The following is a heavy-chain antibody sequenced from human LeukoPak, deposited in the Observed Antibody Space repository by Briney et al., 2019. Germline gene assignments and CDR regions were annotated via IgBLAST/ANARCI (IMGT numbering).Heavy chain of an antibody. CDR3: ARDHGTTS. D-gene: IGHD4-11*01. J-gene: IGHJ5*02. Sequence: PSETLSLTCTVSGGSISGHYWSWIRQPPGKGLEWNGYIYYSGSTNYNPSLKSRVTISVDTSKNQVSLRLSSVTAADTALYYCARDHGTTSWGQGILVTVSS. CDR2: IYYSGST. V-gene: IGHV4-59*11. CDR1: GGSISGHY.